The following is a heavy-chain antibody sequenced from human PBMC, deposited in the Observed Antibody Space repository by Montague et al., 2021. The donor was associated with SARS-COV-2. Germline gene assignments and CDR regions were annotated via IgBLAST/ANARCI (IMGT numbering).Heavy chain of an antibody. D-gene: IGHD3-3*01. CDR1: GTSFSGYY. CDR3: ARRVAFTILGVVTIPGYMDV. J-gene: IGHJ6*03. V-gene: IGHV4-34*01. Sequence: SETLSLTCTVHGTSFSGYYWNWIRQPPGKGPEWIGEINHSGSTNYNPSLKSRVTISVDTSKNQFSLTLSSVTAADTAVYYCARRVAFTILGVVTIPGYMDVWGKGTTVTVSS. CDR2: INHSGST.